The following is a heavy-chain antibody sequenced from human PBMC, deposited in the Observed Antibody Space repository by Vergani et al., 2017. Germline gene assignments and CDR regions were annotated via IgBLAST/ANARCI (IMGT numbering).Heavy chain of an antibody. J-gene: IGHJ6*03. CDR1: GGSISSSSYY. V-gene: IGHV4-39*01. D-gene: IGHD2-2*01. Sequence: QLQLQESGPGLVKPSETLSLTCTVSGGSISSSSYYWGWIRQPPGKGLEWIGSIYYSGSTYYNPSLKSRVTISVDTSKNQFSLKLSSVTAADTAVYYCARAYCSSTSCYGYYYYYMDVWGKGTTVTVSS. CDR2: IYYSGST. CDR3: ARAYCSSTSCYGYYYYYMDV.